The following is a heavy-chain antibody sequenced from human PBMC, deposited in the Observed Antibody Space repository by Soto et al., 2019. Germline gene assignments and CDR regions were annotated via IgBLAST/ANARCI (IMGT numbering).Heavy chain of an antibody. J-gene: IGHJ4*02. CDR3: ARGEYYVRGGLHF. CDR2: IYSSGST. D-gene: IGHD3-16*01. Sequence: QVQLQESGPGLVKPSQTLSLTCTVSGGSISGGDYYWSWIRQPPGKGLEWIGYIYSSGSTYYNPSLKSRLIISVATSKNQFSLKLSSVTAADTAVYYCARGEYYVRGGLHFWGQGTLVTVSS. CDR1: GGSISGGDYY. V-gene: IGHV4-30-4*01.